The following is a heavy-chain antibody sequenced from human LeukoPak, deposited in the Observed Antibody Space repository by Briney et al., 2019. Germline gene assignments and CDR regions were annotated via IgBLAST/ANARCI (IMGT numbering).Heavy chain of an antibody. CDR3: VAERELTSSWPIYFDP. V-gene: IGHV1-58*02. Sequence: SVKVSCKVSGFTFSNSAIQWVRQARGQRLEWIGWIVVGSGHTQYAQNFQGRVTITRDMSTSTAYMELRSLRSEDTALYYCVAERELTSSWPIYFDPWGQGTLVTVSS. CDR1: GFTFSNSA. D-gene: IGHD6-13*01. J-gene: IGHJ5*02. CDR2: IVVGSGHT.